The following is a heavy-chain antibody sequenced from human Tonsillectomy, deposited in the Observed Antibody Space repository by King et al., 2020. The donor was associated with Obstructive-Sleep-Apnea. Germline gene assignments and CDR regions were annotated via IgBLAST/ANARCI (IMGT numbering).Heavy chain of an antibody. Sequence: VQLVESGGGLVEPGGSLTLSCAASGFTFSDNFMTWIRQAPGKGLEWVSYISGSSDNIRYADSVKGRFTISRDNAKNSLYLQMNSLRAEDTAIYFCAKCGSGTYFDSWGQGTLITVSS. CDR1: GFTFSDNF. CDR2: ISGSSDNI. J-gene: IGHJ4*02. CDR3: AKCGSGTYFDS. V-gene: IGHV3-11*01. D-gene: IGHD3-10*01.